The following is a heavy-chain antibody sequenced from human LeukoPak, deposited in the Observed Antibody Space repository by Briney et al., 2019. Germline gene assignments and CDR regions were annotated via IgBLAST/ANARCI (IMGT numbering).Heavy chain of an antibody. V-gene: IGHV4-39*07. CDR2: IYYSGST. D-gene: IGHD3-22*01. Sequence: SETLSLTCTVSGGPISSSSYYWGWIRQPPGKGLEWIGSIYYSGSTYYNPSLKSRVTISVDTSKNQFSLKLSSVTAADTAVYYCARGISGYDSSGYYYYFDYWGQGTLVTVSS. J-gene: IGHJ4*02. CDR1: GGPISSSSYY. CDR3: ARGISGYDSSGYYYYFDY.